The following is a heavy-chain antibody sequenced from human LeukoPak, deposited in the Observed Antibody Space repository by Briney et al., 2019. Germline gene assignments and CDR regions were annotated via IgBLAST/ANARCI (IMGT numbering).Heavy chain of an antibody. CDR1: GGSISSYY. D-gene: IGHD3-10*01. V-gene: IGHV4-59*12. CDR2: IYYSGST. J-gene: IGHJ5*02. Sequence: PSETLSLTCTVSGGSISSYYWNWIRQPPGKGLEWIGYIYYSGSTNYNPSLKSRVTVSVDTSKNQFSLKLSFVTAADTAVYYCARDSGTTGEVKFDPWGQGTLVTVSS. CDR3: ARDSGTTGEVKFDP.